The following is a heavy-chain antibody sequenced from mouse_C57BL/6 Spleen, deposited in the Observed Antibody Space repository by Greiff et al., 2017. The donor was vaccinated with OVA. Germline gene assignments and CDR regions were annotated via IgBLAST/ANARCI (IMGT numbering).Heavy chain of an antibody. D-gene: IGHD2-12*01. J-gene: IGHJ1*03. CDR2: IDPNSGGT. CDR1: GYTFTSYW. Sequence: QVQLKQPGAELVKPGASVKLSCKASGYTFTSYWMHWVKQRPGRGLEWIGMIDPNSGGTKYNEKFKSKATLTVDKPSSTAYMQLSSLTSEDSAVYYCATRRRWYFDGWGTGTTVTVAS. CDR3: ATRRRWYFDG. V-gene: IGHV1-72*01.